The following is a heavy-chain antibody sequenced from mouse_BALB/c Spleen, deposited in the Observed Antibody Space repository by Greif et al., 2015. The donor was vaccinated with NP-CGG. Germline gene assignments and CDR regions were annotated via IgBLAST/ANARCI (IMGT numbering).Heavy chain of an antibody. CDR2: IRNKANGYTT. D-gene: IGHD2-10*02. V-gene: IGHV7-3*02. CDR3: AREYGNYFDY. J-gene: IGHJ2*01. Sequence: EVQLVESGGGSVQPGGSLRLSCGTSGFTFTDYYMSWVRQPPGKALEWLGFIRNKANGYTTEYSASVKGRFTISRDNSQSILYLQMNTLRAEDSATYYCAREYGNYFDYWGQGTTLTVSS. CDR1: GFTFTDYY.